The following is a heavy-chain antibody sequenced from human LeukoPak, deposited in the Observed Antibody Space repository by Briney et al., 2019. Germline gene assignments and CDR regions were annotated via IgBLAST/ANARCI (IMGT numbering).Heavy chain of an antibody. CDR2: INPSGGST. CDR3: ARDGIVGATVFDY. Sequence: ASVKVSCKTSGYTFTGYYMHWVRQAPGQGLEWMGIINPSGGSTSYAQKFQGRVTMTRDTSTSTVYMELSSLRSEDTAVYYCARDGIVGATVFDYWGQGTLVTVSS. V-gene: IGHV1-46*01. D-gene: IGHD1-26*01. CDR1: GYTFTGYY. J-gene: IGHJ4*02.